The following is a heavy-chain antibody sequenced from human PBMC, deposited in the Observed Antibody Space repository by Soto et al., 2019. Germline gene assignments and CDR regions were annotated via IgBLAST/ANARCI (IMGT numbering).Heavy chain of an antibody. J-gene: IGHJ3*02. D-gene: IGHD2-15*01. Sequence: EVQLLESGGGLVQPGESLRLSCAFSGFIFGNYMMTWVRQAPGKELEWVSTIRDGGESTYYADSVKGRFTISRDNSKKTXXLQMDSLGVEDTAVYYCAPHVHCSGGSCHYDAFDIRGQGTMVTVSS. CDR1: GFIFGNYM. V-gene: IGHV3-23*01. CDR3: APHVHCSGGSCHYDAFDI. CDR2: IRDGGEST.